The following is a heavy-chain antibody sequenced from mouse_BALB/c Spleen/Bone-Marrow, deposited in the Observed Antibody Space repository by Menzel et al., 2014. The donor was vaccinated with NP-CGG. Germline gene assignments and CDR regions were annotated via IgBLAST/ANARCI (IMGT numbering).Heavy chain of an antibody. CDR3: ARSSNWYNDV. CDR1: GYTFISFW. V-gene: IGHV1S81*02. J-gene: IGHJ1*01. Sequence: VQLQQSGAELVKPGASVNLSCKASGYTFISFWMHWVKQRPGQGLEWIGEINPRNGRTNYVGKFKSKATLSGDKSSSTVYMQLSSLTSENSAVYYCARSSNWYNDVWGAGTTVTVSA. CDR2: INPRNGRT.